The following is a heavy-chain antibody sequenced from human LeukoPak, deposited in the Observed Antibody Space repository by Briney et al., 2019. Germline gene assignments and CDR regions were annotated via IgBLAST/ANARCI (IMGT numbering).Heavy chain of an antibody. Sequence: PGGSLRLSCAASGFTFSSYAMHWVRQAPGKGLEWVAVISYDGSNKYYADSVKGRFTISRDNSKNTLYLQMYSLRAEDTAIYYCAKAPPYTKYFDYWGQGTLLTVSS. CDR2: ISYDGSNK. J-gene: IGHJ4*02. CDR1: GFTFSSYA. V-gene: IGHV3-30-3*01. D-gene: IGHD1-1*01. CDR3: AKAPPYTKYFDY.